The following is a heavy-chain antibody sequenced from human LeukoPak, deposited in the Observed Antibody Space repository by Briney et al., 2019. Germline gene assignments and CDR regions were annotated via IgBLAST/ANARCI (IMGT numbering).Heavy chain of an antibody. V-gene: IGHV4-61*02. J-gene: IGHJ4*02. Sequence: SQTLSLTCTVSGGSISSGSYYWSWIRQPAGKGLECIGRIYTSGSTNYNPSLKSRVTISVDTSKNQFSLKLSSVTAADTAVYYCARDRTAMAREPVYFHYWGQGTLVTVSS. CDR3: ARDRTAMAREPVYFHY. CDR1: GGSISSGSYY. D-gene: IGHD5-18*01. CDR2: IYTSGST.